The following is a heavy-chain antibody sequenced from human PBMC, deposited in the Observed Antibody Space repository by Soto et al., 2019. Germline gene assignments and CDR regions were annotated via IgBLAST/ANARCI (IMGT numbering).Heavy chain of an antibody. D-gene: IGHD3-10*01. CDR3: ARDRAMVRAPLDY. CDR1: GFTFSSYS. V-gene: IGHV3-48*02. J-gene: IGHJ4*02. CDR2: ISSSSTI. Sequence: GGSLRLSCAASGFTFSSYSMNWVRQAPGKGLEWVSYISSSSTIYYADSVKGRFTISRDNAKNSLYLQMNSLRDEDTAVYYCARDRAMVRAPLDYWGQGTLVTVSS.